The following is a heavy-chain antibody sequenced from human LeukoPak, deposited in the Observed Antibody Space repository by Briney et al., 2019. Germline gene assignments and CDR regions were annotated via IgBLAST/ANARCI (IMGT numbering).Heavy chain of an antibody. CDR2: FDPEDGET. CDR1: RYTLTELS. J-gene: IGHJ4*02. Sequence: ASVKVSCKVSRYTLTELSMHWVRQAPGKGLEWMGGFDPEDGETIYAQKFQGRVTMTEDTSTDTAYMELSSLRSEDTAVYYCATGLWFGESHFDYWGQGTLVTVSS. CDR3: ATGLWFGESHFDY. V-gene: IGHV1-24*01. D-gene: IGHD3-10*01.